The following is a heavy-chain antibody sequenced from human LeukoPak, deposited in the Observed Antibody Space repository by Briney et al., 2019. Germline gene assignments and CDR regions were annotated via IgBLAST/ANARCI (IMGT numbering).Heavy chain of an antibody. CDR3: ARVGGYEGYYYGMDV. D-gene: IGHD6-19*01. V-gene: IGHV1-18*01. CDR2: ISAYNGNT. J-gene: IGHJ6*02. Sequence: ASVKVSCKASGGTFSSYAISWVRQAPGQGLEWMGWISAYNGNTNYAQKLQGRVTMTTDTSTSTAYMELRSLRSDDTAVYYCARVGGYEGYYYGMDVWGQGTTVTVSS. CDR1: GGTFSSYA.